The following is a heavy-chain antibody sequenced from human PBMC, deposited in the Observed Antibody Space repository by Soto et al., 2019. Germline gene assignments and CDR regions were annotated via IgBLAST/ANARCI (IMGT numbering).Heavy chain of an antibody. Sequence: PSETLSLTCAVYGGSFSGYYWSWIRQPPGKGLEWIGEINHSGSTNYILSLKSRVTISVDTSKNQFSLKLRSVTAADTAVYYCARGPGWNGSSAPFDYWGQGTLVTVSS. CDR2: INHSGST. CDR3: ARGPGWNGSSAPFDY. D-gene: IGHD1-1*01. V-gene: IGHV4-34*01. CDR1: GGSFSGYY. J-gene: IGHJ4*02.